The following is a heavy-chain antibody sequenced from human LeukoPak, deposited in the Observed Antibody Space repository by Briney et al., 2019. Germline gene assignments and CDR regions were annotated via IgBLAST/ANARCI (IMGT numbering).Heavy chain of an antibody. D-gene: IGHD4-17*01. CDR3: ALDYGRPGYFDY. V-gene: IGHV3-74*01. J-gene: IGHJ4*02. CDR1: GFTFSSYW. CDR2: INSDGSST. Sequence: GGSLRLSCAASGFTFSSYWMHWFRQAPGKGLVWVSRINSDGSSTSYADSVKGRFTISRDNAKNTLYLQMNSLRAEDTAVYYCALDYGRPGYFDYWGQGTLVTVSS.